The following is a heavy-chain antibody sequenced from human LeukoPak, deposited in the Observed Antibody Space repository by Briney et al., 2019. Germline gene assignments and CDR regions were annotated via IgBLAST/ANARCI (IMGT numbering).Heavy chain of an antibody. J-gene: IGHJ4*02. V-gene: IGHV3-23*01. CDR2: ISGSGGST. CDR3: AKDRDYLMTTVTTWDN. D-gene: IGHD4-11*01. Sequence: GGSLRLSCAASGFTFSSYAMSWVRQAPGKGLEWVSAISGSGGSTYYADSVKGRFTISRDNSKNTLYLQMNSLRAEDTAVYYCAKDRDYLMTTVTTWDNWGQGTLVTVSS. CDR1: GFTFSSYA.